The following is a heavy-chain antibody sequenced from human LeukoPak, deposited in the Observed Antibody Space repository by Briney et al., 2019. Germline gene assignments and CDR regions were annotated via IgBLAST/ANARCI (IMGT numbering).Heavy chain of an antibody. V-gene: IGHV3-48*03. CDR3: AKEAALRD. Sequence: GGPLRLSCAASGFTFSSYEMNWVRQAPGKGLEWVSYISSSGSTIYYAGSVQGRFTISRDNAKNSLYLQMNSLRAEDTAVYYCAKEAALRDWGQGTLVTGSS. D-gene: IGHD4-17*01. J-gene: IGHJ4*02. CDR1: GFTFSSYE. CDR2: ISSSGSTI.